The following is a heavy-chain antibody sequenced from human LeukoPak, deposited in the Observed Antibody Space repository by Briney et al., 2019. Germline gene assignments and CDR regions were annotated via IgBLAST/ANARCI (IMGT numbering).Heavy chain of an antibody. V-gene: IGHV1-18*01. Sequence: GASVKVSCKTSGYSENFYGITWVRQVAGQGLEWMGWISAQHGQTEYAPNSQDRVTMTTDTSTRTTYMELTSLRSDDTAVYYCASHGGDLVDYWGQGTLVIVSS. D-gene: IGHD2-21*02. CDR3: ASHGGDLVDY. CDR2: ISAQHGQT. CDR1: GYSENFYG. J-gene: IGHJ4*02.